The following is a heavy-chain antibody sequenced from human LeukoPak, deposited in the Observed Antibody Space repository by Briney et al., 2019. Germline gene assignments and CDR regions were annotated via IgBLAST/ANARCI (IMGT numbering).Heavy chain of an antibody. J-gene: IGHJ4*02. V-gene: IGHV3-15*01. Sequence: GRCLRPSCAAAGFTFTNAWMSWVRQPPGKWIGWVGRIKSKTDGGTTDYAAPEKARSTISTDDSKNRMCLDMNSMKSQNTAVYYCTRFGGSMIGWGEGTLVTVSS. CDR2: IKSKTDGGTT. D-gene: IGHD2-21*01. CDR3: TRFGGSMIG. CDR1: GFTFTNAW.